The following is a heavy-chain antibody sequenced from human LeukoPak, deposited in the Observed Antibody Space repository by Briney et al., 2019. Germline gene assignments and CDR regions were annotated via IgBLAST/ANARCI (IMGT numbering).Heavy chain of an antibody. CDR1: GFTFNTYD. J-gene: IGHJ5*02. V-gene: IGHV3-23*01. CDR2: ILANSRGAT. Sequence: GGSLRLSCAASGFTFNTYDMSWVRQAPGKGLEWVATILANSRGATYYADSVKGRFIVSRDSSQKTLFLRMNRLRVKDTAIYYCAELKGRINWFDPWGQGTLVTVSS. CDR3: AELKGRINWFDP.